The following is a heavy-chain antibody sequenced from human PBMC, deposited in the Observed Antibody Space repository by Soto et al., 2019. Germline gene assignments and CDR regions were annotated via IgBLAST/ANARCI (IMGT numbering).Heavy chain of an antibody. CDR3: AKEQLAMTVVVADYFDS. CDR2: ISYDGGSK. Sequence: QVQLVESGGGVVQPGKFLRLSCAASGFTFSTYGIHWVRQAPGKGLEWVALISYDGGSKYYGDSVKGRFIISRDNSHNTVSLQMNSLRADDTAVYFCAKEQLAMTVVVADYFDSWGQGTLVTVSS. D-gene: IGHD3-22*01. J-gene: IGHJ4*02. V-gene: IGHV3-30*18. CDR1: GFTFSTYG.